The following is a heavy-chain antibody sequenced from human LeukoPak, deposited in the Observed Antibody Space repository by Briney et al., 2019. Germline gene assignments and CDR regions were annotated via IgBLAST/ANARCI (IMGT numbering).Heavy chain of an antibody. Sequence: ASVKVSCKASGFTFIGYCMHWVRQAPGQGLEWMAWINLDSGGTNYAQKFQGRVTLTTDTSISTTYMEVRRLRSDDTAIYYCARGSGNRGMDVWGQGTTVTVSS. D-gene: IGHD3-10*01. CDR2: INLDSGGT. V-gene: IGHV1-2*02. CDR1: GFTFIGYC. J-gene: IGHJ6*02. CDR3: ARGSGNRGMDV.